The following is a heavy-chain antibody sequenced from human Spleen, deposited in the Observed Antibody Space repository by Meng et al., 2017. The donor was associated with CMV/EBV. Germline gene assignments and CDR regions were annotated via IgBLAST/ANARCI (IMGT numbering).Heavy chain of an antibody. Sequence: GRSLRLSCAASGFTFSSYAMHWVRQAPGKGLEWVAVISYDGSNKYYADSVKGRFTISRDNSKNTLYLQMNSLRAEDTAIYYCTKLDYWGQGTLVTVSS. J-gene: IGHJ4*02. CDR1: GFTFSSYA. V-gene: IGHV3-30*04. D-gene: IGHD5-24*01. CDR3: TKLDY. CDR2: ISYDGSNK.